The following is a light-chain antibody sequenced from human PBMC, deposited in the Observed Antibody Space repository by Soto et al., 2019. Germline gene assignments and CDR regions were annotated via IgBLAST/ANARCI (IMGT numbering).Light chain of an antibody. CDR1: QSISNY. V-gene: IGKV1-39*01. CDR3: QQSYSTPIT. CDR2: AAS. J-gene: IGKJ5*01. Sequence: DIQMTQSPSSLPASAGDRVTICCRASQSISNYLNWYQQRPGKATKLLIYAASSLQSGVPSRVSGSGAGTDVTLTISSLQPEDFATYYCQQSYSTPITFGQGTRLEIK.